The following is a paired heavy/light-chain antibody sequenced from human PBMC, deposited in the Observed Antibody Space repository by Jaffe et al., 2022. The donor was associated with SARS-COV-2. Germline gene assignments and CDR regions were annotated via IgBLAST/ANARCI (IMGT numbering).Heavy chain of an antibody. Sequence: EVQLLESGGGLVQPGGSLRLSCAASGFTFSSYAMSWVRQAPGKGLEWVSAISGSGGSTYYADSVKGRFTISRDNSKNTLYLQMNSLRAEDTAVYYCAKGRPDYYDSSGYYYVVDYWGQGTLVTVSS. J-gene: IGHJ4*02. V-gene: IGHV3-23*01. CDR3: AKGRPDYYDSSGYYYVVDY. D-gene: IGHD3-22*01. CDR1: GFTFSSYA. CDR2: ISGSGGST.
Light chain of an antibody. CDR2: WAS. CDR3: QQYYSTPSGFT. J-gene: IGKJ3*01. CDR1: QSVLYSSNNKNY. Sequence: DIVMTQSPDSLAVSLGERATINCKSSQSVLYSSNNKNYLAWYQQKPGQPPKLLIYWASTRESGVPDRFSGSGSGTDFTLTISSLQAEDVAVYYCQQYYSTPSGFTFGPGTKVDIK. V-gene: IGKV4-1*01.